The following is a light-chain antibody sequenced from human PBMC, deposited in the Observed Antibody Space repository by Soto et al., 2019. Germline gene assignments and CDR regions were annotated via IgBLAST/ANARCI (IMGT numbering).Light chain of an antibody. CDR1: QGIGDY. V-gene: IGKV1-27*01. Sequence: DIQMTQSPSSLSASLGDRVTITCRASQGIGDYLAWYQQKPGKVPKPLIYAASTLQSGVPSRFSGSRSGTDFTLIISSLQPEDVATYYCQKYDNAPWTFGQGTKVELK. CDR3: QKYDNAPWT. CDR2: AAS. J-gene: IGKJ1*01.